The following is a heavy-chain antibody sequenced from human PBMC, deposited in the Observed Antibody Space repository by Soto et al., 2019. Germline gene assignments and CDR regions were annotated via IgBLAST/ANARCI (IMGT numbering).Heavy chain of an antibody. CDR3: ARGRFYSETSTWFAF. V-gene: IGHV1-8*01. D-gene: IGHD2-2*01. Sequence: WASVKVSCKASGYTFIDYDINWVRQAPGQGLEWMGWVSPNSGNTVYAQKFQDRVTMTRDTSISTAYMELNNLRFEDTAMYYCARGRFYSETSTWFAFWGQGTPVTVSS. J-gene: IGHJ5*01. CDR1: GYTFIDYD. CDR2: VSPNSGNT.